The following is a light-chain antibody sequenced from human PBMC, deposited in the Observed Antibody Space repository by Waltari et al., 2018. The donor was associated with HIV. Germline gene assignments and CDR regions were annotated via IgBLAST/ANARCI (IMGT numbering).Light chain of an antibody. CDR3: DSRDSNNKHHV. CDR1: SLGKYS. CDR2: GTY. Sequence: SSELTQDPAVSVALGQTVRITCQGDSLGKYSANWYPQKPGKAPLLVLDGTYSRRRSVIPYRFSGSTSGSTSYLTITGARAEDESDYYCDSRDSNNKHHVFGTGTKVTV. V-gene: IGLV3-19*01. J-gene: IGLJ1*01.